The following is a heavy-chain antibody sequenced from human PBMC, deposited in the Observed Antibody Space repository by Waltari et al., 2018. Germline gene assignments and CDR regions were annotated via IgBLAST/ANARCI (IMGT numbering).Heavy chain of an antibody. V-gene: IGHV3-49*03. Sequence: EVQLVESGGGLVEPGRSLRLSCTGSGFTFGDYGVSWFRQAPGKGLEGLGFIRVRAHGGTPHYAASVKGRFTISRDDSNSIAYLQVNTLKTEDTALYYCTTWADGVDDYFDYWGQGTLVTVSS. CDR2: IRVRAHGGTP. CDR3: TTWADGVDDYFDY. J-gene: IGHJ4*02. D-gene: IGHD3-16*01. CDR1: GFTFGDYG.